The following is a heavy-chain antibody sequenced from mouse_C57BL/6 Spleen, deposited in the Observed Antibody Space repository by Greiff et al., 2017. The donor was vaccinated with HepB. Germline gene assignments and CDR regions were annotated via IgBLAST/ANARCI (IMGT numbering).Heavy chain of an antibody. CDR1: GYTFTSYW. J-gene: IGHJ1*03. CDR2: IYPGSGST. CDR3: ARWRSGVWYFDV. D-gene: IGHD1-3*01. V-gene: IGHV1-55*01. Sequence: VQLQQPGAELVKPGASVKMSCKASGYTFTSYWITWVKQRPGQGLEWIGDIYPGSGSTNYNEKFKSKATLTVDTSSSTAYMQLSSLTSEDTAVYYCARWRSGVWYFDVWGTGTTVTVSS.